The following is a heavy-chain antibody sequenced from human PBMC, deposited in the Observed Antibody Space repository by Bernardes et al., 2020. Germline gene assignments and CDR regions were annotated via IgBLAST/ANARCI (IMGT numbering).Heavy chain of an antibody. J-gene: IGHJ3*02. Sequence: GGSLRLSCAASGFTFSSYAMSWVRQAPGKGLEWVSAISGSGGSTYYADSVKGRFTISRDNSKNTLYLQMNSLRAEDTAVYYCAKSSWFRESPEIDAFDIWGQGTMVTVSS. D-gene: IGHD3-10*01. CDR1: GFTFSSYA. CDR3: AKSSWFRESPEIDAFDI. CDR2: ISGSGGST. V-gene: IGHV3-23*01.